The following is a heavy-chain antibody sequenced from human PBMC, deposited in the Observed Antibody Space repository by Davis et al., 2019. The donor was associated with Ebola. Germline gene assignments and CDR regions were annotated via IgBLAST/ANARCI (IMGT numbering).Heavy chain of an antibody. D-gene: IGHD5-18*01. CDR3: VKDYWKRDNSFGPFDY. Sequence: GGSLRPSCSPSGFTSSTYAMHWVRQAPGKGLEYVSTISSNGRSTNYADSVKGRFTISRDNSKNTLYLQMSSLRPDDTAVYYCVKDYWKRDNSFGPFDYWGQGTLVTVSS. CDR1: GFTSSTYA. J-gene: IGHJ4*02. V-gene: IGHV3-64D*06. CDR2: ISSNGRST.